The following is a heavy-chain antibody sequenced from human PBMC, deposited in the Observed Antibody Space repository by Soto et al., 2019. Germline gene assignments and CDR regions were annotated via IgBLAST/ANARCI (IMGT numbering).Heavy chain of an antibody. Sequence: QVQLQESGPGLVKPSDTLSLTCAVSGYSISSSNWWGWIRQPPGKGLEWIGYIYYSGTTYYNPSLKRRVTTSVDTYKNQFSLKLTSVTAVDTAVYYCARREIQGPIDYWGQGTLVTVSS. CDR1: GYSISSSNW. CDR2: IYYSGTT. V-gene: IGHV4-28*01. J-gene: IGHJ4*02. D-gene: IGHD1-26*01. CDR3: ARREIQGPIDY.